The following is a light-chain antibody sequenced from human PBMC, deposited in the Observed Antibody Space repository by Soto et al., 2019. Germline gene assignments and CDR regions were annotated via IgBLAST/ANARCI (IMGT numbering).Light chain of an antibody. Sequence: EIVMPQSPATLSVSPGERATLSCRASQSVSSNLAWYQQKPGQAPRLLIYGASTRATGIPARFSGSGSGTEFTLPISSLQSEDFAVDYCQDYDYWPLFGQGTKLEIK. J-gene: IGKJ2*01. CDR1: QSVSSN. CDR2: GAS. V-gene: IGKV3-15*01. CDR3: QDYDYWPL.